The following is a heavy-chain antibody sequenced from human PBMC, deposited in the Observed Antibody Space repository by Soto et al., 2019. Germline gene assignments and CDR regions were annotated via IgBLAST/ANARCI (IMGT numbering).Heavy chain of an antibody. CDR1: GFTFSSYG. J-gene: IGHJ4*02. CDR2: IWFDGSNK. CDR3: ARGTDAMAIYYFDY. D-gene: IGHD2-2*01. Sequence: QVQLVESGGGVVQPGRSLRLYCAASGFTFSSYGMHRVRQAPGKGLEWVAVIWFDGSNKYYADYVKGRFTISRDNSKNTLYLQMNILIAEDTAVYYCARGTDAMAIYYFDYWGQGTLVTVSS. V-gene: IGHV3-33*01.